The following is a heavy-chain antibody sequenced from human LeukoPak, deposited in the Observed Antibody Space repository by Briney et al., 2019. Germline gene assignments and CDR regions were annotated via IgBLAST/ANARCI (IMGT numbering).Heavy chain of an antibody. V-gene: IGHV3-21*01. Sequence: GGSLRLSCAASGFTFSSYSMNWVRQAPGKGLEWVSSISSSSSYIYYADSVKGRFTISRDNAKNSLYLQMNSLRAEDTAVYYCASSPGGYCSSTSCDRPHWGQGTLVTVSS. CDR2: ISSSSSYI. J-gene: IGHJ4*02. D-gene: IGHD2-2*02. CDR1: GFTFSSYS. CDR3: ASSPGGYCSSTSCDRPH.